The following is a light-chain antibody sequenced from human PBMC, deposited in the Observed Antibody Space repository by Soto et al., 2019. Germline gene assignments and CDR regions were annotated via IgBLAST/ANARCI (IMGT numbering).Light chain of an antibody. CDR2: DAS. Sequence: AIQLTQSPSSLSASVGDRVTITCRASQGISSALAWYQQKPGKAPKLLIYDASSLESGVPSRFSGSGSGTDFTLTISSLQPEDVATYYCQQFNSYHWTFGQGTKVEIK. CDR3: QQFNSYHWT. CDR1: QGISSA. J-gene: IGKJ1*01. V-gene: IGKV1-13*02.